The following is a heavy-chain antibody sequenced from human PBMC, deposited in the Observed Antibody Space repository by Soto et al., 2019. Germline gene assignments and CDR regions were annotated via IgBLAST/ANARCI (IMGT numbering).Heavy chain of an antibody. V-gene: IGHV3-66*01. CDR3: TRRPGS. J-gene: IGHJ5*02. CDR1: GFTVSNNY. Sequence: EVQLVESGGGLVQPGESLRLSCAASGFTVSNNYMSWVRQAPGKGLEWVSFIYSGGNTYYADSVKGRFTISRDKSKNTLYLQINNLRVEDTAVYYCTRRPGSWGQGTLVTVSS. D-gene: IGHD7-27*01. CDR2: IYSGGNT.